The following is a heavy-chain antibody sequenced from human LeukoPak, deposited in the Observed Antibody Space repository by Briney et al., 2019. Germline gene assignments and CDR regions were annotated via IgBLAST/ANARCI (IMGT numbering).Heavy chain of an antibody. CDR3: ARRVVVVVGASDYFDY. CDR2: IRQDGGVK. CDR1: GFTFSSYW. Sequence: GGSLRLSCAASGFTFSSYWMTWVRQAPGKGLEWVANIRQDGGVKYYMDSAKGRFTLSRDNAKSSLYLQMNSLRVEDTAMYFCARRVVVVVGASDYFDYWGQGTLVTVSS. V-gene: IGHV3-7*03. J-gene: IGHJ4*02. D-gene: IGHD2-2*01.